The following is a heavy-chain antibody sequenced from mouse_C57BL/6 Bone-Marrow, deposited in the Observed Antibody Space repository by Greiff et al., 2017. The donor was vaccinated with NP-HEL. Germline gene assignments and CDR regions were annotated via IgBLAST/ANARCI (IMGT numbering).Heavy chain of an antibody. CDR2: INPNNGGT. CDR3: ARPRYGSSLDY. D-gene: IGHD1-1*01. Sequence: VQLKESGPELVKPGASVKMSCKASGYTFTDYNMHWVKQSHGKSLEWIGYINPNNGGTSYNQKFKGKATLTVNKSSSTAYMELRSLTSEDSAVYYCARPRYGSSLDYWGQGTTLTVSS. CDR1: GYTFTDYN. J-gene: IGHJ2*01. V-gene: IGHV1-22*01.